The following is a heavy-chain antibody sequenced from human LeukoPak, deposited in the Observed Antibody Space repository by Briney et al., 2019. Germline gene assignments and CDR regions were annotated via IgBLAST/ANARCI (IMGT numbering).Heavy chain of an antibody. CDR3: ARRTDYGDFWFDP. Sequence: GASVKVSCKASGGTFSSYAISWVRQAPGQGLEWMGGIIPIFGTANYAQKFQGRVTITADKSTSTAYMELRILRSDDTAVYYCARRTDYGDFWFDPWGQGTLVTVSS. J-gene: IGHJ5*02. CDR1: GGTFSSYA. D-gene: IGHD4-17*01. V-gene: IGHV1-69*06. CDR2: IIPIFGTA.